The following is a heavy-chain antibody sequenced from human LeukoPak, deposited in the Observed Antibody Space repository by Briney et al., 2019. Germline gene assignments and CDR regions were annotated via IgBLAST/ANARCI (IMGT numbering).Heavy chain of an antibody. Sequence: GASVKVSCKASGGTFSSYAISWVRQAPGQGLEWMGGIIPIFGTANYAQKFQGRVTLTADESTSTASMELSSLRSEDTAVYYCARLISSSWPHFRAFDIWGQGTMVTVSS. J-gene: IGHJ3*02. CDR3: ARLISSSWPHFRAFDI. CDR1: GGTFSSYA. V-gene: IGHV1-69*13. D-gene: IGHD6-13*01. CDR2: IIPIFGTA.